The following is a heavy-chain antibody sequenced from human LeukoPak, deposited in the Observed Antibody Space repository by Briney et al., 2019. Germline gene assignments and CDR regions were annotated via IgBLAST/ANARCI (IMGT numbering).Heavy chain of an antibody. D-gene: IGHD2-15*01. Sequence: PSETLSLTCAVSGGSISSGGYSWSWIRQPPGKGLEWIGYIYHSGSTYYNPSLKSRVTISVDRSKNQFSLKLSSVTAADTAVYYCARGGCSGGSCPYGGYFDLWGRGTLVTVSS. CDR2: IYHSGST. CDR3: ARGGCSGGSCPYGGYFDL. V-gene: IGHV4-30-2*01. J-gene: IGHJ2*01. CDR1: GGSISSGGYS.